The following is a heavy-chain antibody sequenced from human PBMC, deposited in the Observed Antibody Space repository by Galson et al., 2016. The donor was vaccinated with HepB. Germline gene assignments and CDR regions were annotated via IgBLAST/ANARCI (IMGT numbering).Heavy chain of an antibody. CDR3: AKDTSAPAGISP. D-gene: IGHD6-13*01. J-gene: IGHJ4*02. Sequence: SLRLSCAASGFTFGCCGMHWVRQAPGKGLEWVAVISYDGSDKYYSDSVKGRFTISRDNSNNTLHLQINSLRADDTAVYYCAKDTSAPAGISPWGQGALVTVSS. CDR1: GFTFGCCG. V-gene: IGHV3-30*18. CDR2: ISYDGSDK.